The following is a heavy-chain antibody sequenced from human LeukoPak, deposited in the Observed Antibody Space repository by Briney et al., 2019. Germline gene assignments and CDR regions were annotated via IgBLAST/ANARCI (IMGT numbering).Heavy chain of an antibody. D-gene: IGHD3-22*01. J-gene: IGHJ1*01. V-gene: IGHV1-46*01. CDR3: AGGWYYDSSGYPTSGYFQH. Sequence: ASVKVSCKASGYTFTSYYMHWVRQAPGQGLEWMGIINPSGGSTSYAQKFQGRVTMTRDTSTSTVYMELSSLRSEDTAVYYCAGGWYYDSSGYPTSGYFQHWGQGTPVTVSS. CDR2: INPSGGST. CDR1: GYTFTSYY.